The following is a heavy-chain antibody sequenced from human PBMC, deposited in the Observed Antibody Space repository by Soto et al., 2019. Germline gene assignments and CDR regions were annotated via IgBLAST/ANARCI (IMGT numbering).Heavy chain of an antibody. J-gene: IGHJ4*02. CDR3: ARDGKGAAYTFGPYYFDS. CDR1: GVTCIDYY. V-gene: IGHV3-11*06. CDR2: ITSTSSAI. D-gene: IGHD1-1*01. Sequence: GGSLRLSCAAAGVTCIDYYRSLIRQAPGKGLEWISYITSTSSAINYADSVRGRFTISRDNGMQSLFLHMNSLRDEDTAVYYCARDGKGAAYTFGPYYFDSWGQGALVTVSS.